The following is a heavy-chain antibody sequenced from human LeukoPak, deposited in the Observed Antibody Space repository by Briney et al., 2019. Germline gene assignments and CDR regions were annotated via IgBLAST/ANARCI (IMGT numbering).Heavy chain of an antibody. Sequence: PSETLSLTCTVSGGSISSGGYYWSWIRQHPGKGLEWIGYIYYSGSTYYNPSLKSRVTISVDTSKNQFSLKLSSATAADTAVYYCARYSHVEAFDIWGQGTMVTVSS. CDR1: GGSISSGGYY. CDR3: ARYSHVEAFDI. V-gene: IGHV4-31*03. D-gene: IGHD5-18*01. CDR2: IYYSGST. J-gene: IGHJ3*02.